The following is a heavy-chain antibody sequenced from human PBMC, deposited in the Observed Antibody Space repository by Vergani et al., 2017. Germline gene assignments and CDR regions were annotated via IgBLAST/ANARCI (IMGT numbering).Heavy chain of an antibody. CDR1: GFSFGAYA. V-gene: IGHV3-49*04. CDR3: SRGRGYSFGYSDY. J-gene: IGHJ4*02. Sequence: VQLVESGGGVVQPGGSLRLSCAASGFSFGAYAMTWVRQAPGKGLEWVAFIRNKAYGGTTEYAASVKGRFTISRDDSKRLAYLQLSGLKTEDTAVYFCSRGRGYSFGYSDYWGQGTLVTVSS. CDR2: IRNKAYGGTT. D-gene: IGHD5-18*01.